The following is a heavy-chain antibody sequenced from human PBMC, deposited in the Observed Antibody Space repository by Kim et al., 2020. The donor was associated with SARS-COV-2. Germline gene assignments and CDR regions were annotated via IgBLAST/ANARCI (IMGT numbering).Heavy chain of an antibody. D-gene: IGHD6-13*01. Sequence: SETLSLTCAVYGGSFSGYYWSWIRQPPGKGLEWIGEINHSGSTNYNPSLKSRVTISVDTSKNQFSLKLSSVTAADTAVYYCATIIAAAALPTTYRYRGMDVWGQGTTVTVSS. CDR1: GGSFSGYY. CDR3: ATIIAAAALPTTYRYRGMDV. J-gene: IGHJ6*02. V-gene: IGHV4-34*01. CDR2: INHSGST.